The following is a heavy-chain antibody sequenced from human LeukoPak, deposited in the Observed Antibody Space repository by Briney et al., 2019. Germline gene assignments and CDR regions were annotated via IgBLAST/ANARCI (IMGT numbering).Heavy chain of an antibody. CDR1: GGSISSSSYY. CDR2: IYYSGST. Sequence: SETLSLTCTVSGGSISSSSYYWGWIRQPPGKGLEWIGNIYYSGSTYYNPSIKSRVTISVDTSKSPFSLKLSSVTAADTAVYYCASLSRGTYSSSWYFDYWGQGTLVTVSS. CDR3: ASLSRGTYSSSWYFDY. V-gene: IGHV4-39*01. D-gene: IGHD6-13*01. J-gene: IGHJ4*02.